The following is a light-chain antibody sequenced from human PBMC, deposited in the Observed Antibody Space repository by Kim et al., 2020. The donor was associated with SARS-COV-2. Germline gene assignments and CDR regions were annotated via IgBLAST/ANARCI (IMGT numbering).Light chain of an antibody. CDR3: SSYTSSSTSPYV. J-gene: IGLJ1*01. CDR1: SSDVGGYNY. V-gene: IGLV2-14*01. CDR2: DVS. Sequence: QSALTQPASVSGSPGQSITISCTGTSSDVGGYNYVSWYQQYPGKAPKLMIYDVSKRPSGVSNRFSGSKSGNTASLTISGLQAEDEADYYCSSYTSSSTSPYVFGTGTKVTVL.